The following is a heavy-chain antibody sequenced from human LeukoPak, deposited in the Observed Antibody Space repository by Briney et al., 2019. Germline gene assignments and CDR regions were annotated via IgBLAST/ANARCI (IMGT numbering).Heavy chain of an antibody. CDR3: KLAVAANRWFDP. J-gene: IGHJ5*02. Sequence: PSETLSLTCTVSYGSFSSHIYYWGWIRQPPGKGLEWIGNIHYSGSTYYNPSLKSRVTISVDTSKNQFSLKLSSVTAADTAVYCAKLAVAANRWFDPWGPGTLVSVSS. CDR2: IHYSGST. V-gene: IGHV4-39*01. CDR1: YGSFSSHIYY. D-gene: IGHD6-19*01.